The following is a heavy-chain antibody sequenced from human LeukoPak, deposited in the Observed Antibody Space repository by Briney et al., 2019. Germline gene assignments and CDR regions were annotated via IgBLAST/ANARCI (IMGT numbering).Heavy chain of an antibody. V-gene: IGHV3-72*01. CDR3: ASLYGSGKRWVDP. CDR1: GFTFSDHY. Sequence: GGSLRLSCAASGFTFSDHYMDWVRQAPGKGLEWVGRTRNKANSYTTEYAASVKGRFTISRDDSKNSLYLQMNSLKTEDTAVYYCASLYGSGKRWVDPWGQGALVTVSS. CDR2: TRNKANSYTT. J-gene: IGHJ5*02. D-gene: IGHD3-10*01.